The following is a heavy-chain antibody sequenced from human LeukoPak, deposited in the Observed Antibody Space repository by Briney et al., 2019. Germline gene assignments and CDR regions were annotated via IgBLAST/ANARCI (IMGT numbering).Heavy chain of an antibody. V-gene: IGHV1-8*01. CDR3: ASGGRGSSWYWGYYFDY. CDR1: GYTFTSYD. Sequence: ASVKVSCKASGYTFTSYDINWVRQATGQGLEWMGWMNPNSGNTGYAQKFQGRVTMTRNTSISTAYMELSSLRSEDTAVYYCASGGRGSSWYWGYYFDYWGQGTLVTVSS. D-gene: IGHD6-13*01. CDR2: MNPNSGNT. J-gene: IGHJ4*02.